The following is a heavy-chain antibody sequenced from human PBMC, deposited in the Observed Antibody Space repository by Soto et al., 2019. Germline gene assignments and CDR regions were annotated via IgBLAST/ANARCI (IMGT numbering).Heavy chain of an antibody. CDR1: GFTFSSYS. Sequence: GVLRLSCAASGFTFSSYSMNWVRQAPGKGLEWVSSISSSSSYIYYAVSVKGRFTISRDNAKNSLYLQMNSLRAEDTAVYYCARGSSASGVWGQGTTVT. J-gene: IGHJ6*02. V-gene: IGHV3-21*01. CDR3: ARGSSASGV. CDR2: ISSSSSYI.